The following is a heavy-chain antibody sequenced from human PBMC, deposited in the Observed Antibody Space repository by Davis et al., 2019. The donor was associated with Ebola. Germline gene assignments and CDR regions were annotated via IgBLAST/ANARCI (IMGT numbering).Heavy chain of an antibody. CDR3: AREGGYDFWSGYYTDY. CDR2: IYPGDSDT. CDR1: GYSFTSYW. D-gene: IGHD3-3*01. Sequence: PGGSLRLSCKGSGYSFTSYWIGWVRQMPGKGLEWMGIIYPGDSDTRYSPSFQGQVTISADKSISTAYLQWSSLKASDTAMYYCAREGGYDFWSGYYTDYWGQGTLVTVSS. V-gene: IGHV5-51*01. J-gene: IGHJ4*02.